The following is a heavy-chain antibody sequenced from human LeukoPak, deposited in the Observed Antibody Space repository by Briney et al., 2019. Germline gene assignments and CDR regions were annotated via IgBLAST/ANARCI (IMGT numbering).Heavy chain of an antibody. J-gene: IGHJ4*02. D-gene: IGHD6-19*01. CDR2: AYYSGTT. CDR1: GASISTSAYY. CDR3: ARLGYNGGWYQYYFEY. V-gene: IGHV4-39*01. Sequence: PSETLSLTCAVSGASISTSAYYWGWIRQPPGKGLQWIGSAYYSGTTYYNPSLQSRVTISVDTSKNQFSLELTSVTAADAAVYYCARLGYNGGWYQYYFEYWGLGTLVTVSS.